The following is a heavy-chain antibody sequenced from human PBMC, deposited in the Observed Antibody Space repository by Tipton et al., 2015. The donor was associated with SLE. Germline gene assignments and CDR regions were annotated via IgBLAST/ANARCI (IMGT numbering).Heavy chain of an antibody. J-gene: IGHJ4*02. D-gene: IGHD6-19*01. Sequence: TLSLTCTVSRGSITSYYWSWIRQPPGKGLEWIAYVHYSGTTNYNPSLRSRVTISIDTSESQFSLKLSSVTAADTGIYYCATVEFADDYWGPGTLVTVSS. CDR3: ATVEFADDY. V-gene: IGHV4-59*08. CDR1: RGSITSYY. CDR2: VHYSGTT.